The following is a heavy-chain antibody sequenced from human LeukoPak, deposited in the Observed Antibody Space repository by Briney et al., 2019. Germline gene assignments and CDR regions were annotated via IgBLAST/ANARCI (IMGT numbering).Heavy chain of an antibody. V-gene: IGHV4-61*01. D-gene: IGHD3-10*01. CDR2: IYYSGST. Sequence: PSETLSLTCTVSGGSVSSGSYYWSWIWQPPGKGLEWIGYIYYSGSTNYNPSLKSRVTISVDTSKNQFSLKLSSVTAADTAMYYCARSGGYWFDPWGQGTLVTISS. CDR3: ARSGGYWFDP. J-gene: IGHJ5*02. CDR1: GGSVSSGSYY.